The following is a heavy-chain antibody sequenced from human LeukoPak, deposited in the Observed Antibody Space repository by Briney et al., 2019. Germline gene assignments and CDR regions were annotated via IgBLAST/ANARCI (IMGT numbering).Heavy chain of an antibody. CDR1: GGSISSGSYY. J-gene: IGHJ3*01. Sequence: SETLSLTCTVSGGSISSGSYYWSWIRQPPGKGLEWIAYVYYTGRTLYNPSLESRVTISVDTSKTQFSLTVTSVTAADTAVYYCARHMSVSYDAFDLWGRGTTATVSS. V-gene: IGHV4-61*01. CDR2: VYYTGRT. CDR3: ARHMSVSYDAFDL. D-gene: IGHD3-10*01.